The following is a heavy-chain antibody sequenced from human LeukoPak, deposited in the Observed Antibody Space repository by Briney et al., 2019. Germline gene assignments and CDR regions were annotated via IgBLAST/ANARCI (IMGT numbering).Heavy chain of an antibody. V-gene: IGHV1-2*02. CDR1: GYTFTDYY. Sequence: ASVKVSCKASGYTFTDYYMHWVRQAPGQGFEWMGWINPNDGDTNYAQEFQGRVTMTRDTSISTAHMEVSRLRSDDTAVYYCARANFLYCSSSACLFDYWGQGTLVTVSS. D-gene: IGHD2-2*01. CDR3: ARANFLYCSSSACLFDY. CDR2: INPNDGDT. J-gene: IGHJ4*02.